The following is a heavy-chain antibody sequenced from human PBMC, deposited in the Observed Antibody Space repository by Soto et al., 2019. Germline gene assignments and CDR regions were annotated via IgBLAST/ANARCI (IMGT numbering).Heavy chain of an antibody. CDR3: AREENYYDSSGSHSFGY. V-gene: IGHV3-33*01. Sequence: GGSLRLSCAASGFTFSSYGMHWVRQAPGKGLEWVAVIWYDGSNKYYADSVKGRFTISRDNSKNTLYLQMNSLRAEDTAVYYCAREENYYDSSGSHSFGYWGQGTLVTVSS. D-gene: IGHD3-22*01. CDR1: GFTFSSYG. CDR2: IWYDGSNK. J-gene: IGHJ4*02.